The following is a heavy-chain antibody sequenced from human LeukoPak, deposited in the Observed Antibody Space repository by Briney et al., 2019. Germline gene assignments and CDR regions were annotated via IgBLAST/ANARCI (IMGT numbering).Heavy chain of an antibody. D-gene: IGHD1-7*01. Sequence: PGGSLRLSCAASGFTFSSYWMHWVRQAPGKGLVWVSRINSDGSSTSCADSVKGRFTISRDNAKNTLYLQMNSLRAEDTAVYYCARGQYNWNYPGVFGYWGQGTLVTVSS. V-gene: IGHV3-74*01. CDR2: INSDGSST. CDR1: GFTFSSYW. J-gene: IGHJ4*02. CDR3: ARGQYNWNYPGVFGY.